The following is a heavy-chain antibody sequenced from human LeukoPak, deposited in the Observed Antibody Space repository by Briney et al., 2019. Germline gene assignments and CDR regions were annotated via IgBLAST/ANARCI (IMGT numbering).Heavy chain of an antibody. CDR1: GGSISSSSYY. V-gene: IGHV4-39*07. J-gene: IGHJ6*02. Sequence: SETLSLTCTVSGGSISSSSYYWGWIRQPPGKGLEWIGSIYYSGSTYYNPSLKSRVTISVDTSKNQFSLKLSSVTAADTAVYYCASTRAYYYDSSGLGPMDVWGQGTTVTVSS. CDR2: IYYSGST. D-gene: IGHD3-22*01. CDR3: ASTRAYYYDSSGLGPMDV.